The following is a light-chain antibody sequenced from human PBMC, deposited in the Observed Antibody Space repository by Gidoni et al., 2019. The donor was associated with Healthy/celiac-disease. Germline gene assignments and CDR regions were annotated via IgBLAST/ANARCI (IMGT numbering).Light chain of an antibody. CDR3: RQYKNWPRT. Sequence: EIVMTQSPATLSVSPGERATLSCRASQSVSSNLAWYQQKPGQAPRLLIYGASTRATGIPARFSGSGSGTGFTLTIGSLHSEDLPFYYGRQYKNWPRTFGKGPRWKSN. J-gene: IGKJ1*01. CDR2: GAS. CDR1: QSVSSN. V-gene: IGKV3-15*01.